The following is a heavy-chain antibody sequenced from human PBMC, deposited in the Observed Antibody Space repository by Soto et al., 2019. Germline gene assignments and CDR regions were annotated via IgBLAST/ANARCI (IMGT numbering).Heavy chain of an antibody. CDR2: IDPSDSYV. CDR1: GYSFTRYL. D-gene: IGHD3-10*01. V-gene: IGHV5-10-1*01. Sequence: GESLNLSCAGSGYSFTRYLISWVRQMPGKGLEWMGRIDPSDSYVNYSPSFQGHVTISTDKSSSTAYLQWSSLKVSDTAMYYCARHIGSVWLGDRHYGMDVWGQGTTVTVSS. CDR3: ARHIGSVWLGDRHYGMDV. J-gene: IGHJ6*02.